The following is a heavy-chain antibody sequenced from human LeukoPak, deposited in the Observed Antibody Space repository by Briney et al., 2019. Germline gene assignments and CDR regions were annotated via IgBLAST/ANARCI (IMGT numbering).Heavy chain of an antibody. V-gene: IGHV4-4*09. J-gene: IGHJ6*03. Sequence: SETLSLTCTVSGGSISSYYWSWIRQPPGKGLEWIGYIYTSGSTNYNPSLKSRVTISVDTSKNQFSLKLSSVTAADTAVYYCARRGIVATISGYYYMDVWGKGTTVTVS. CDR1: GGSISSYY. D-gene: IGHD5-12*01. CDR2: IYTSGST. CDR3: ARRGIVATISGYYYMDV.